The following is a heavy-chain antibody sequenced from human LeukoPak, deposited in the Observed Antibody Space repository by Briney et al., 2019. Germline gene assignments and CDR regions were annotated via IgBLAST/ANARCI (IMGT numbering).Heavy chain of an antibody. CDR3: AKAGSGWYGDSPSES. CDR1: GFTFRNYA. D-gene: IGHD6-19*01. Sequence: PGGSLRLSCAASGFTFRNYAMSWVRPAPGKGLEWVSGITGSAHITYHAGSVKGRFTISRDNSNNTLYLQMNSLRAEDTAVYYCAKAGSGWYGDSPSESWGQGILVTVSS. V-gene: IGHV3-23*01. J-gene: IGHJ5*02. CDR2: ITGSAHIT.